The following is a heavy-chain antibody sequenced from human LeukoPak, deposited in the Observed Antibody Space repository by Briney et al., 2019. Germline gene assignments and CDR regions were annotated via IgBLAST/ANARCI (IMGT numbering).Heavy chain of an antibody. J-gene: IGHJ3*02. V-gene: IGHV4-59*08. Sequence: SETLSLTCTVSGGSISSYYWSWIRQPPGKGLEWIGYIYYSGSTNYNPSLKSRVTISVDTSKNQFSLKLSSVTAAGTAVYYCARYSGSYYAFDIWGQGTMVTVSS. CDR3: ARYSGSYYAFDI. D-gene: IGHD1-26*01. CDR1: GGSISSYY. CDR2: IYYSGST.